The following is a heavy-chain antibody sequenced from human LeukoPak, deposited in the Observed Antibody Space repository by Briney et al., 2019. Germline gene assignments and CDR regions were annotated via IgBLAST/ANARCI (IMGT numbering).Heavy chain of an antibody. CDR1: GFTFSSYS. CDR2: INNGGSST. D-gene: IGHD2-15*01. Sequence: AGGSLRLSCAASGFTFSSYSMNWVRQAPGKGLVWVSRINNGGSSTSYADSVKGRFTISRDNAKNTLYLQMNSLRAEDTAVYYCARGGGPFEYWGQGTLVTVSS. J-gene: IGHJ4*02. V-gene: IGHV3-74*01. CDR3: ARGGGPFEY.